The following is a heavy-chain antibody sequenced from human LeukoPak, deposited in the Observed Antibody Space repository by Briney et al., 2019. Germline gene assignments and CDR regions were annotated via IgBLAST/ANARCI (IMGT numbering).Heavy chain of an antibody. CDR1: GFTFSSYS. CDR3: ARGLVATIARWDY. Sequence: GGSLRLSCAASGFTFSSYSMNWVRQAPGKGLEWVSYISSSSSTIYYADSVKGRFTISRDNAKNSLYLQMNSLRAEDTAVYYCARGLVATIARWDYWGQGTLVTVSS. D-gene: IGHD5-12*01. J-gene: IGHJ4*02. V-gene: IGHV3-48*01. CDR2: ISSSSSTI.